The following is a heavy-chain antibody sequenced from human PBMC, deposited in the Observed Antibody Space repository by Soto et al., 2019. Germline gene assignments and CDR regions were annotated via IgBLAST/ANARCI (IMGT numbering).Heavy chain of an antibody. J-gene: IGHJ5*02. V-gene: IGHV1-3*01. CDR3: ARDPLYSSGTFPIDP. CDR2: INAGNGNR. Sequence: QVPLVQSGAEVKKPGASVKVSCKASGYTFTSYAMHWVRQAPGQRLEWMGWINAGNGNRKYSQKFQGRVTITRDTSASTAYMELSSLRSEDTAVYYCARDPLYSSGTFPIDPWGQGTLVTVSS. D-gene: IGHD6-19*01. CDR1: GYTFTSYA.